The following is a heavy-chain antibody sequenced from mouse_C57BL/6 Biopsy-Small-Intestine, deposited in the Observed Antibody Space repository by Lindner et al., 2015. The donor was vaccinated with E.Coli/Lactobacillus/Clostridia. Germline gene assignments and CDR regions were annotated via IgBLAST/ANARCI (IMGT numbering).Heavy chain of an antibody. J-gene: IGHJ2*01. Sequence: VQLQESGPELVKPGASVKIPCRASGYTFTDYNMDWVKQCHGKSLEWIGNINPNNGGTIYNQKFRGMATLTVDKSCSTAYLELRSLTSEDTAVYYCARGDYFGSAGYFDYWGHGTTLTVSS. CDR1: GYTFTDYN. D-gene: IGHD2-2*01. V-gene: IGHV1-18*01. CDR3: ARGDYFGSAGYFDY. CDR2: INPNNGGT.